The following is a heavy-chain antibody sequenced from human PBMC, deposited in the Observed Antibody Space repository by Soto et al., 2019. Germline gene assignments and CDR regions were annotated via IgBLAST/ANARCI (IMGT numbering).Heavy chain of an antibody. V-gene: IGHV3-30*18. CDR3: AKDESPVKVLNTLLDY. D-gene: IGHD4-4*01. Sequence: QVQLVESGGGVVQPGRSLRLSCAASGFTFSSYGMHWVRQAPSKGLEWVAVISYDGSNKYYADSVKGRFTISRDNSKNTLYLQMNSLRAEDTAVYYCAKDESPVKVLNTLLDYWGQGTLVTVSS. CDR1: GFTFSSYG. J-gene: IGHJ4*02. CDR2: ISYDGSNK.